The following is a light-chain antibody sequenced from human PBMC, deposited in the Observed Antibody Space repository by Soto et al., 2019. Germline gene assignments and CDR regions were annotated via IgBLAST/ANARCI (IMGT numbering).Light chain of an antibody. V-gene: IGLV2-23*01. CDR1: SRDVGSYNL. CDR3: CSKASSSTLL. Sequence: QSVLTQPASVSGSPGQSITISCTGTSRDVGSYNLVSWYQQHPGKAPKLLIYGDNRRPSGVSNRFSGSKSGNTASLTISGLQAEDEADYYCCSKASSSTLLFGGGTKVTVL. J-gene: IGLJ2*01. CDR2: GDN.